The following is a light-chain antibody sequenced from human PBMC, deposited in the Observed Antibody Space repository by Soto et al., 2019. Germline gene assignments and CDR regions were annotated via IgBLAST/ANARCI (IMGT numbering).Light chain of an antibody. CDR1: SSNIGAGYD. J-gene: IGLJ3*02. CDR2: GNS. V-gene: IGLV1-40*01. CDR3: QSSESSLGGWV. Sequence: QSVLTQPPSVSGAPGQRVTISCTGSSSNIGAGYDVHWYQQLPGTAPKLLIYGNSNRPSGVPDRFSGSKSGTSASLAITGLQAEDEADYYCQSSESSLGGWVFGGGPKLPVL.